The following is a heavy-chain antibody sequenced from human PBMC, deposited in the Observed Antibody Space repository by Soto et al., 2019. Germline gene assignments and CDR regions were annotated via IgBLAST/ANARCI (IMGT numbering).Heavy chain of an antibody. Sequence: PGGSLRLSCAASGFTFSNAWMSWVRQAPGKGLEWVGLIKKKADGGTADYSAPVKGRFTISRDDSKNTLYLLMSSLKTEGTAVYYCRTQWLDWGQGTLVTVSS. CDR2: IKKKADGGTA. V-gene: IGHV3-15*01. CDR3: RTQWLD. CDR1: GFTFSNAW. J-gene: IGHJ4*02. D-gene: IGHD6-19*01.